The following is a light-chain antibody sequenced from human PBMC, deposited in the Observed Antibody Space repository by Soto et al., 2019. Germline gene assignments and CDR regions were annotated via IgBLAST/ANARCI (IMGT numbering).Light chain of an antibody. J-gene: IGKJ3*01. V-gene: IGKV3-20*01. CDR2: GSS. CDR3: QHYGGSPLFT. Sequence: EIVLTQSPGTLSLSPGERATLSCRASQSVSSSYLAWYQQTPGQAPRLLIYGSSSRATGIPDRFSGSGSGSDFTLTISRLEPEDFAVYYCQHYGGSPLFTFGPGTRVDVK. CDR1: QSVSSSY.